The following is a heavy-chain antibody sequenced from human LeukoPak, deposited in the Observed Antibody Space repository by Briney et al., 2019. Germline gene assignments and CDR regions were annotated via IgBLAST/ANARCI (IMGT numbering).Heavy chain of an antibody. CDR3: ARDPYSGSYFDY. J-gene: IGHJ4*02. Sequence: SETLSLTCTVSGGSISSFYWGWIRQSPGKGLEWIGYIYYSGNTNYNPSLKSRVTISGDTSKNQFSLKLSSVTAADTAVYYCARDPYSGSYFDYWGQGTLVTVSS. D-gene: IGHD1-26*01. CDR2: IYYSGNT. CDR1: GGSISSFY. V-gene: IGHV4-59*01.